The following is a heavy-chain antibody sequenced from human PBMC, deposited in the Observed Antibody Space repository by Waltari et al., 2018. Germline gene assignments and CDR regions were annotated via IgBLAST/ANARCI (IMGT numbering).Heavy chain of an antibody. CDR3: IRDYGSPY. J-gene: IGHJ4*02. D-gene: IGHD6-19*01. V-gene: IGHV3-7*03. CDR1: GFTLSNYW. Sequence: EAQQVESGGDLVQPGGSLRLSCVVSGFTLSNYWMSGVRQATGKGLEWVANRNKDGTETYYVDSVRGSFTSSKDDAKNSVYLQMNSLKVEDTAVYYCIRDYGSPYWGQGTLVTVSS. CDR2: RNKDGTET.